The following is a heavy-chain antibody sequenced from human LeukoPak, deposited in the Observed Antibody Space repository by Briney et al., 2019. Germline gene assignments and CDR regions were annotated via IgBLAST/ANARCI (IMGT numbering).Heavy chain of an antibody. V-gene: IGHV3-48*01. CDR3: ARVRDSSSWYPQWDY. J-gene: IGHJ4*02. CDR1: GFTFSSYS. D-gene: IGHD6-13*01. Sequence: GSLRLSCAASGFTFSSYSMNWVRQAPGKGLEWVSYISSSSSTIYYADSVKGRFTISRDNAKNSLYLQMNSLRAEDTAVYYCARVRDSSSWYPQWDYWGQGTLVTVSS. CDR2: ISSSSSTI.